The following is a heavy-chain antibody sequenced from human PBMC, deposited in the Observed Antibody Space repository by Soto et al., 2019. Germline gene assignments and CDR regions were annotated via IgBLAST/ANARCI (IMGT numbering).Heavy chain of an antibody. V-gene: IGHV1-2*04. J-gene: IGHJ6*02. CDR1: GYTFTGYY. D-gene: IGHD4-17*01. CDR2: INPNSGGT. Sequence: QVQLVQSGAEVKKPGASVKVSCKASGYTFTGYYMHWVRQAPGQGLEWMGWINPNSGGTNYAQKFQGWVTMTRDTSISTADMELSRLRSDDTAVYYCARVATYGDYPQNGMDVWGQGTTVTVSS. CDR3: ARVATYGDYPQNGMDV.